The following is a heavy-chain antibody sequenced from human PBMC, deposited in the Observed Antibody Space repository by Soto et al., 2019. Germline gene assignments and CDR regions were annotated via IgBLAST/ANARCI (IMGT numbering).Heavy chain of an antibody. Sequence: QVQLVQSGAEVKKPGSSVKVSCKAPGGTFSSYAISWVRQAPGQGLEWMGGIMPIFRTPDYAQKFQGRVTITAAESTSTAYMELSSLRSDDTAVYYCASDKDRLQLGGNYYYIMDVWGQGTTVTVSS. V-gene: IGHV1-69*12. CDR1: GGTFSSYA. D-gene: IGHD5-12*01. CDR2: IMPIFRTP. J-gene: IGHJ6*02. CDR3: ASDKDRLQLGGNYYYIMDV.